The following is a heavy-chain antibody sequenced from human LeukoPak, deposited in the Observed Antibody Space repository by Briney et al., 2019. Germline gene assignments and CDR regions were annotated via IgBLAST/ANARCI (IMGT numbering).Heavy chain of an antibody. CDR1: GGSISSSSYY. V-gene: IGHV4-39*07. CDR2: IYYSGST. J-gene: IGHJ6*03. D-gene: IGHD6-6*01. Sequence: SETLSLTCTVPGGSISSSSYYWGWIRQPPGKGLEWIGSIYYSGSTYYNPSLKSRVTISVDTSKNQFSLKLSSVTAADTAVYYCASGRKKARPIYYYYYMDVWGKGTTVTVSS. CDR3: ASGRKKARPIYYYYYMDV.